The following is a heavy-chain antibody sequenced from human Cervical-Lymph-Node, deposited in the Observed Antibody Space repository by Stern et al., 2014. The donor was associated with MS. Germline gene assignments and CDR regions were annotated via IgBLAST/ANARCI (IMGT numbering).Heavy chain of an antibody. V-gene: IGHV2-70*01. CDR1: GFSLSSSGMC. J-gene: IGHJ2*01. CDR3: ARLQGYWYFDL. CDR2: IDWDDDK. Sequence: QVTLKESGPALVKPTQTLTLTCTFSGFSLSSSGMCASWIRQPQGKALEWLALIDWDDDKYYTTSLKTRLTISKDTSKNQVVLTMTNMDPVDTATYYCARLQGYWYFDLWGRGTLVTVSS.